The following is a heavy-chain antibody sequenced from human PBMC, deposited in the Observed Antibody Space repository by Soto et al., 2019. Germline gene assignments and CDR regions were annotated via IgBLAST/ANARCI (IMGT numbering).Heavy chain of an antibody. D-gene: IGHD3-22*01. CDR3: ARESGYYDSSGYEGNWFDP. CDR2: ISSSGSTI. Sequence: PGGSLRLSCAASGFTFSDYYMSWIRQAPGKGLEWVSYISSSGSTIYYADSVKGRFTISRDNAKNSLYLQMNSLRAEDTAVYYCARESGYYDSSGYEGNWFDPWGQGTLVTVSS. J-gene: IGHJ5*02. V-gene: IGHV3-11*01. CDR1: GFTFSDYY.